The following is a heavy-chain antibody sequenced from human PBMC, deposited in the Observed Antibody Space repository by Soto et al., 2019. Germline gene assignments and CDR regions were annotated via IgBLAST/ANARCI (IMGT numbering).Heavy chain of an antibody. Sequence: GSLRLSCAASGFTFSSYAMSWVRQAPGKGLEWVSAISGSGGSTYYADSVKGRFTISRDNSKNTLYLQMNSLRAEDTAVYYCASQGIAVAGTFYGMDVWGQGTTVTVSS. V-gene: IGHV3-23*01. CDR1: GFTFSSYA. D-gene: IGHD6-19*01. CDR2: ISGSGGST. J-gene: IGHJ6*02. CDR3: ASQGIAVAGTFYGMDV.